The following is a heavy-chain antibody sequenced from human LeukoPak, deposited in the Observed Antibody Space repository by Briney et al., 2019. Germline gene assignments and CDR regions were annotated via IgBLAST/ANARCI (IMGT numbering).Heavy chain of an antibody. Sequence: ASVKVSCKASGGTFSSYAISWVRQAPGQGLEWMGIINPSGGSTSYAQKFQGRVTMTRDTSTSTVYMELSSLRSEDTAVYYCARSIEAAAGSNYWGQGTLVTVSS. CDR1: GGTFSSYA. J-gene: IGHJ4*02. CDR2: INPSGGST. D-gene: IGHD6-13*01. V-gene: IGHV1-46*01. CDR3: ARSIEAAAGSNY.